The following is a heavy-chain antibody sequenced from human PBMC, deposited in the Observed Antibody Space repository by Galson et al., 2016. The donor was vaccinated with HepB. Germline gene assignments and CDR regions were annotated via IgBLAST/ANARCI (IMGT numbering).Heavy chain of an antibody. J-gene: IGHJ6*02. Sequence: TLSLTCAVSGGSISSDNWWSWVRPAPGKGLEWIGEIYHSGDTKYNPSLKSRITMSVDTSKNHFSLNLNSVTAADTAVYYCARDSLRNWNVVDLTHVWGQGTTVTVSS. CDR2: IYHSGDT. CDR3: ARDSLRNWNVVDLTHV. V-gene: IGHV4-4*02. CDR1: GGSISSDNW. D-gene: IGHD1-1*01.